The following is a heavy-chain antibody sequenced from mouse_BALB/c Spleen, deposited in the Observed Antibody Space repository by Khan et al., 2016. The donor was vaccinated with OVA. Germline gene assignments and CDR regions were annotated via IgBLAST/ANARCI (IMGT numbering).Heavy chain of an antibody. J-gene: IGHJ4*01. CDR3: ARPPYFSYVLDN. D-gene: IGHD2-10*01. Sequence: QIQLVQSGPELKKPGDSVKISCKASGYTFTNYGMNWMKQAPGKGLKWMGWINTSTGEPKYAKNFKGRFALSLETSASTAYLQLNNLTNEDTATYFCARPPYFSYVLDNWGQGTPVTVSS. CDR2: INTSTGEP. CDR1: GYTFTNYG. V-gene: IGHV9-3-1*01.